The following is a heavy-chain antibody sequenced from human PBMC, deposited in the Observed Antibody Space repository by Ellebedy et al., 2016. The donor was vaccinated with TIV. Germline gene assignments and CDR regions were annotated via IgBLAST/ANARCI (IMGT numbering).Heavy chain of an antibody. CDR2: ISYTGST. Sequence: SETLSLXXTVSGGSMSTNYWSWIRQPPGKGLEWIGYISYTGSTNYSPSLNSRVTISVDTSKNQFSLKLTSVTAADTAMYYCAAEVTMVRGLIVHWGQGTLVTVSS. CDR3: AAEVTMVRGLIVH. D-gene: IGHD3-10*01. J-gene: IGHJ4*02. CDR1: GGSMSTNY. V-gene: IGHV4-59*01.